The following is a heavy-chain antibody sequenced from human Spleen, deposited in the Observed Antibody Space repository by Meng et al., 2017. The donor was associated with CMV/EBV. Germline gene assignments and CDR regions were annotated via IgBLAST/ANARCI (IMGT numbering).Heavy chain of an antibody. CDR2: INHTGRT. CDR3: ARRITIFGVVTPGGMDV. J-gene: IGHJ6*02. D-gene: IGHD3-3*01. CDR1: GGSFSGYY. V-gene: IGHV4-34*01. Sequence: GSLRLSCDVYGGSFSGYYWSWIRQPPGKGLEWIGEINHTGRTNYNPSLTGRVTISVDTSKNRFSLKLTSVTAADTALYYCARRITIFGVVTPGGMDVWGQGTTVTVSS.